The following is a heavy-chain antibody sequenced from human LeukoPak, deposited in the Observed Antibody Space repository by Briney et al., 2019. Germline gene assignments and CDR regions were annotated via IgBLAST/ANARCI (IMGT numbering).Heavy chain of an antibody. CDR2: IIPILGIA. CDR1: GGTFSSYT. J-gene: IGHJ4*02. D-gene: IGHD2-15*01. CDR3: ARECCSGGSCFDY. V-gene: IGHV1-69*04. Sequence: SVKASCKASGGTFSSYTISWVRQAPGQGLEWMGRIIPILGIANYAQKFQGRVTITADKSTSTAYMELSSLRSEDTAVYYCARECCSGGSCFDYWGQGTLVTVSS.